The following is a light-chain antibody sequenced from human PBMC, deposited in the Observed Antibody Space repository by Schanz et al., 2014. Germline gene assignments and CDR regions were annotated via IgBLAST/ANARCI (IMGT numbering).Light chain of an antibody. CDR2: EVS. J-gene: IGLJ3*02. CDR1: SSDVGGYKY. CDR3: QSYDSSLSEWV. V-gene: IGLV2-8*01. Sequence: QSALTQPPSASGSPGQSVTISCTGTSSDVGGYKYVSWYQQHPGKAPKLLIFEVSKRPSGVPDRFSGSKSGNTASLTVSGLQAEDEADYYCQSYDSSLSEWVFGGGTKLTVL.